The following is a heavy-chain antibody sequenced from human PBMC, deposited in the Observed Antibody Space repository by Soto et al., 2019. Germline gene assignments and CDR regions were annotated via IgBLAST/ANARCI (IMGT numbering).Heavy chain of an antibody. CDR3: ATARDGSTWQSDWYFDL. CDR2: IKSNTDRQTT. CDR1: DFRFSSAW. D-gene: IGHD6-13*01. J-gene: IGHJ2*01. Sequence: GGSLRLSCAVSDFRFSSAWMNWVRQAPGKGLEWVGRIKSNTDRQTTDYVVSVKDRFIISRDDSRNTVYLQLNNLRSEDTAVYYCATARDGSTWQSDWYFDLWGRGTLVTVSS. V-gene: IGHV3-15*07.